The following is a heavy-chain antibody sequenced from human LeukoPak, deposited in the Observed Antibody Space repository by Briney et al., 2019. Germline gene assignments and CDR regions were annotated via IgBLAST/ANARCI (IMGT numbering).Heavy chain of an antibody. CDR1: GFAFSSYW. CDR3: ARTSDSSGWYARYKSPEYFQH. J-gene: IGHJ1*01. Sequence: PGGSLRLSCAASGFAFSSYWMHWVRQAPGKGLVWVSRINSDGRSISYADSVKGRFTISRDNAKNTLYLQMNSLRAEGTAVYYCARTSDSSGWYARYKSPEYFQHWGQGTLVTVSS. D-gene: IGHD6-19*01. V-gene: IGHV3-74*01. CDR2: INSDGRSI.